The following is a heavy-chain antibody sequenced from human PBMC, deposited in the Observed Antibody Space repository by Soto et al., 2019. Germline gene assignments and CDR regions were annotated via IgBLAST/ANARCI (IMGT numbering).Heavy chain of an antibody. J-gene: IGHJ6*03. CDR1: GFTFSSYA. CDR3: AKDGLSSDYYYYYMDV. CDR2: ISGSGDNT. D-gene: IGHD6-19*01. Sequence: PGGSLRLSCAASGFTFSSYAKSWVRQAPGKGLEWVSAISGSGDNTYYVDSVKGRFTISRDNSKNQVYLQMNSLRAEDTAVYYCAKDGLSSDYYYYYMDVWGTGTTVTVSS. V-gene: IGHV3-23*01.